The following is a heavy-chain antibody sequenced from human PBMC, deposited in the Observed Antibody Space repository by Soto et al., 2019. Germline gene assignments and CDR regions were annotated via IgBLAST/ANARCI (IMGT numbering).Heavy chain of an antibody. CDR2: IRSKANSYAT. Sequence: PGGSLRLSCAASVFPFSGSAMHWVRQASGKGLEWVGRIRSKANSYATAYAASVKGRFTISRDDSKNTAYLQMNSLKTEDTAVYYCTRRDSSGWVIWGQGTMVTVSS. CDR3: TRRDSSGWVI. J-gene: IGHJ3*02. D-gene: IGHD6-19*01. V-gene: IGHV3-73*01. CDR1: VFPFSGSA.